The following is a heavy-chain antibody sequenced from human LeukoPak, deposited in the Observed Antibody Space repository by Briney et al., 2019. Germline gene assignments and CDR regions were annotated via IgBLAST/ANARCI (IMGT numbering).Heavy chain of an antibody. CDR1: GFIFSSYG. Sequence: GGSLRLSCAASGFIFSSYGMHWVRQAPGKGLEWVAYIRPDESDKYYADAVKGRFIISRDDSKNTLYMQMNSLGTEDTAVYYCGKHDSASDYWGQGTLVTVSS. J-gene: IGHJ4*02. V-gene: IGHV3-30*02. CDR3: GKHDSASDY. CDR2: IRPDESDK. D-gene: IGHD1-26*01.